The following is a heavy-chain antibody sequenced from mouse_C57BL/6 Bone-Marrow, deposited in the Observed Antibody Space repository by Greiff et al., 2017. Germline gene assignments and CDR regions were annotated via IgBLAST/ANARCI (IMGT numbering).Heavy chain of an antibody. CDR3: ARGGDYGFAAWFAY. D-gene: IGHD1-2*01. J-gene: IGHJ3*01. CDR2: IYPGDGDT. V-gene: IGHV1-80*01. Sequence: VQLQQSGAELVKPGASVKISCKASGYAFSSYWMNWVKQRPGKGLEWIGQIYPGDGDTNYNGKFKGKATLTADKSSSTAYMELGSRSFTASAFDFCARGGDYGFAAWFAYWGQGTLVTVSA. CDR1: GYAFSSYW.